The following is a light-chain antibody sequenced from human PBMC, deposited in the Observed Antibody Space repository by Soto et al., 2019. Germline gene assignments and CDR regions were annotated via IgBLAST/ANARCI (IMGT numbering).Light chain of an antibody. CDR2: QDS. CDR1: KLGDKY. Sequence: SSALTQPPSVSVSPGQTASITCSGAKLGDKYACWYQQKPGQSPVLVIYQDSKRPSGIPERFAGSNSGNTATLTISGTPAMDEADYYCQAWDSSTVVFGGGTKLTVL. J-gene: IGLJ2*01. V-gene: IGLV3-1*01. CDR3: QAWDSSTVV.